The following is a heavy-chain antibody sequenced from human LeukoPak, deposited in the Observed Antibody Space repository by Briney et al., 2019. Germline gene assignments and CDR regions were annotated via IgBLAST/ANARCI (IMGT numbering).Heavy chain of an antibody. CDR1: GGSISSSSYY. J-gene: IGHJ4*02. V-gene: IGHV4-39*07. CDR3: ARVRAAGRFDY. Sequence: SETLSLTCTVSGGSISSSSYYWAWIRQPPGKGLEWIGSIYYSGNTYYKSSLKSRVTIAVDTSKNQFSLKLSSVTAADTAVYYCARVRAAGRFDYWGQGTLVTVSS. D-gene: IGHD6-13*01. CDR2: IYYSGNT.